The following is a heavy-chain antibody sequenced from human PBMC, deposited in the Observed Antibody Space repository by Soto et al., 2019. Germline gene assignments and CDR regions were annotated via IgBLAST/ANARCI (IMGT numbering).Heavy chain of an antibody. J-gene: IGHJ4*02. Sequence: PSETLSLTCTGSGGSISSTSYKWGWIRQPPGKGLEWIGSISYSGSTYYNPSLKSRVPMSVDTSKNQFSLKLSSVTAADTAVYYCARPQYSGHDPFDYWGQGALVTASS. CDR3: ARPQYSGHDPFDY. V-gene: IGHV4-39*01. CDR2: ISYSGST. D-gene: IGHD1-26*01. CDR1: GGSISSTSYK.